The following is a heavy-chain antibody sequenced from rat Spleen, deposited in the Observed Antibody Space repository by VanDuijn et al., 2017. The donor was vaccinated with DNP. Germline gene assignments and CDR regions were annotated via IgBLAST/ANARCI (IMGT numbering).Heavy chain of an antibody. CDR2: ITSSGAT. D-gene: IGHD1-1*01. Sequence: EVQLVESGGDLVQPGRSLKLSCVASGFTFNNYWMTWIRQVPGKGLEWVASITSSGATYYPDSVKGRFTISRDNAKNTLYLQMNSLRSEDTATYYCARDSYRGYYFDYWGQGVMVTVSS. J-gene: IGHJ2*01. CDR1: GFTFNNYW. V-gene: IGHV5-31*01. CDR3: ARDSYRGYYFDY.